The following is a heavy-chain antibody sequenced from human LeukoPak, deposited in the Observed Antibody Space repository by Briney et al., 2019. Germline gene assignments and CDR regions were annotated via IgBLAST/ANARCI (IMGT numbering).Heavy chain of an antibody. CDR2: INPSGGNT. CDR1: GYTFTSYY. V-gene: IGHV1-46*03. CDR3: ARELTTITDNWFDP. Sequence: GASVKVSCKASGYTFTSYYMHWVRQAPGQGLEWMGLINPSGGNTIYAQNFQGRVTMTGDTSTTTVYMELTSLRSEDTAVYYCARELTTITDNWFDPWGQGTLDTVSS. D-gene: IGHD4-11*01. J-gene: IGHJ5*02.